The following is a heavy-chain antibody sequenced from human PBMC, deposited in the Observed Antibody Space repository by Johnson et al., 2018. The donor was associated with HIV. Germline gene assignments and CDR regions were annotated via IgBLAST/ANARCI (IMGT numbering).Heavy chain of an antibody. D-gene: IGHD7-27*01. Sequence: QVQLVESGGGVVKPGRSLRLSCAASGFTFSSYALYWVRQVPGKGLEWVATISYDGGNKYYADSVKGRFTISRDNSKNTLFMQMNSLRAEDTALYYCARDLDWGRQSGAFDIWGQGTMVTVSS. V-gene: IGHV3-30*04. CDR1: GFTFSSYA. CDR2: ISYDGGNK. J-gene: IGHJ3*02. CDR3: ARDLDWGRQSGAFDI.